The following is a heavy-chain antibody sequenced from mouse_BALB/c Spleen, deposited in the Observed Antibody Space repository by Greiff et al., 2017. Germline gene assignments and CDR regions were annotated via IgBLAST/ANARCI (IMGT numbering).Heavy chain of an antibody. D-gene: IGHD2-4*01. Sequence: VQLQESGPGLVAPSQSLSITCTVSGFSLTGYGVNWVRQPPGKGLEWLGMIWGDGSTDYNSALKSRLSISKDNSKSQVFLKMNSLQTDDTARYYCASQGITTGYYAMDYWGQGTSVTVSS. CDR1: GFSLTGYG. CDR3: ASQGITTGYYAMDY. J-gene: IGHJ4*01. CDR2: IWGDGST. V-gene: IGHV2-6-7*01.